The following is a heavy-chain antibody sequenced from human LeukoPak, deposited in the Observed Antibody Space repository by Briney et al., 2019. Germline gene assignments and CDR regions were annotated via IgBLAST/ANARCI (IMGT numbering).Heavy chain of an antibody. CDR3: ARGYSSSWYDY. Sequence: PSETLSLTCTVSGASISSYCWSWIRQPPGKGLEWIGYIYDSGSTKYNPSLKSRVTMSVDTSKNQFSLKLTSVTAADTAEYYCARGYSSSWYDYWGQGTLVTVSS. J-gene: IGHJ4*02. D-gene: IGHD6-13*01. CDR1: GASISSYC. CDR2: IYDSGST. V-gene: IGHV4-59*01.